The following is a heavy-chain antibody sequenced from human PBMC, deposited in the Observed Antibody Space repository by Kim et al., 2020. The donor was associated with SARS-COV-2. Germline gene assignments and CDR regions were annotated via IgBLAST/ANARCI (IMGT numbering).Heavy chain of an antibody. V-gene: IGHV3-33*01. CDR3: ARDRGSGWYGYFDY. J-gene: IGHJ4*02. Sequence: YADSGKGRFTISRDNSKNTLYLQMNSLGAEDTAVYYCARDRGSGWYGYFDYWGQGTLVTVSS. D-gene: IGHD6-19*01.